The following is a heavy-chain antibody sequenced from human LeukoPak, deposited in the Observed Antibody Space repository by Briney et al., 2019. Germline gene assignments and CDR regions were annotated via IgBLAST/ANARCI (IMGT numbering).Heavy chain of an antibody. J-gene: IGHJ4*02. CDR1: GFTFSSYA. V-gene: IGHV3-30-3*01. CDR2: ISYDGSNK. Sequence: GGSLRLSYAASGFTFSSYAMHWVRQAPGKGLEWVAVISYDGSNKYYADSVKGRFTISRDNSKNTLYLQMNSLRADDTAVYYCARDRVDTAMVTWSGYFDYWGQGTLVTVSS. D-gene: IGHD5-18*01. CDR3: ARDRVDTAMVTWSGYFDY.